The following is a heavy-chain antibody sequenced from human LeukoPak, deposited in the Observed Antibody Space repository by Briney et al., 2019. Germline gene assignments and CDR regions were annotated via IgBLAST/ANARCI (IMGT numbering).Heavy chain of an antibody. CDR3: AREASDIVATIPYFDY. V-gene: IGHV1-18*01. J-gene: IGHJ4*02. CDR1: GYTFTRYG. CDR2: ISAYNGNT. Sequence: GASVKVSCKASGYTFTRYGISWVRQAPGQGLEWMGWISAYNGNTNYAQKLQGRVTMTTDTSTGTAYMELRSLRSDDTAVYYCAREASDIVATIPYFDYWGQGTLVIVSS. D-gene: IGHD5-12*01.